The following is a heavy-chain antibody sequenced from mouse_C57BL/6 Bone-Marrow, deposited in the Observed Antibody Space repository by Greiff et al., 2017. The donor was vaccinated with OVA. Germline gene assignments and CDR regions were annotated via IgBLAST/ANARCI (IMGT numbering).Heavy chain of an antibody. D-gene: IGHD2-3*01. CDR1: GFNIKDDY. V-gene: IGHV14-4*01. J-gene: IGHJ3*01. CDR2: IDPENGDT. Sequence: VQLQQSGAELVRPGASVKLSCTASGFNIKDDYMHWVKQRSEQGLEWIGWIDPENGDTEYASKFQGKATITADTSSNTAYLQLSSLTSEDTAVYYCTTLYDGYYEGFAYWGQGTLVTVSA. CDR3: TTLYDGYYEGFAY.